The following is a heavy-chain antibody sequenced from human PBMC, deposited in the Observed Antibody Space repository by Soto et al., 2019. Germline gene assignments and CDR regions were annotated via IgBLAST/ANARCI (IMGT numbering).Heavy chain of an antibody. CDR1: GFTFRSNG. Sequence: VQLVESGGGWLHPGGSWRLSFPASGFTFRSNGINWSRKAPGKGREWVSYISSSSTIYYADPVKGQFTISRDNAKNSLYLQMNSLRDEDTAVYYCARDMGSRFYYYGMDVWGQGTTVTVSS. CDR3: ARDMGSRFYYYGMDV. V-gene: IGHV3-48*02. CDR2: ISSSSTI. J-gene: IGHJ6*02. D-gene: IGHD2-15*01.